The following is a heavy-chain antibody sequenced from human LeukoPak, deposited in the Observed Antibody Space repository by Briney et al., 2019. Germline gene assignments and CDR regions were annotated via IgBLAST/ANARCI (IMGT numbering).Heavy chain of an antibody. J-gene: IGHJ4*02. Sequence: SETLSLTCTVSGGSISSSSYYWGWIRQPPGKGLEWIGRIYTSGSTNYNPSLKSRVTMSVDTSKNQFSLKLSSVTAADTAVYYCARESTMVRGVRFDYWGQGTLVTVSS. CDR2: IYTSGST. CDR1: GGSISSSSYY. CDR3: ARESTMVRGVRFDY. D-gene: IGHD3-10*01. V-gene: IGHV4-39*07.